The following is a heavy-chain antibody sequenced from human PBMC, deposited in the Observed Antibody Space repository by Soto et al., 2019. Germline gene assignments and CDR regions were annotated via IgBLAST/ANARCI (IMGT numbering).Heavy chain of an antibody. CDR3: ARVPGKAGSQYVVPHPFDY. CDR2: ISPYSGNT. J-gene: IGHJ4*02. Sequence: QVQLVQSGAEVKKPGASVKVSCKASGYSFANSGITWVRQAPGQGLEWMGWISPYSGNTKYAQNFQGRLTMTTDTSTTTAYMELRSLTSDDTAGYYCARVPGKAGSQYVVPHPFDYWGQGTLVTVSS. V-gene: IGHV1-18*01. D-gene: IGHD3-10*01. CDR1: GYSFANSG.